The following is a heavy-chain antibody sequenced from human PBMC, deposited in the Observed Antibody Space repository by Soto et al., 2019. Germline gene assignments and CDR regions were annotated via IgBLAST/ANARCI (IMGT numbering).Heavy chain of an antibody. D-gene: IGHD2-15*01. V-gene: IGHV4-39*01. J-gene: IGHJ4*02. CDR1: GDSISITSYY. Sequence: QLQLQESGPGLVKPSETLSLTCTVSGDSISITSYYWGWVRQPPGKGLEWIGSIHYSGSTHYIPSLQSRVTISGDASKKQFSLKLRSVTAADTAVYYCASTKDETLYFDYWGQGTLVTVSS. CDR2: IHYSGST. CDR3: ASTKDETLYFDY.